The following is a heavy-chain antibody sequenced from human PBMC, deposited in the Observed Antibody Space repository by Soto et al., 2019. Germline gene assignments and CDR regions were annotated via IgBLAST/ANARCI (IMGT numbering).Heavy chain of an antibody. V-gene: IGHV4-30-4*01. CDR3: ERDTTGNDQFDD. CDR1: VFSIIIGYYY. CDR2: IYYSGIT. D-gene: IGHD1-1*01. J-gene: IGHJ4*01. Sequence: XSLPGTFAVFSIIIGYYYGSGIRQPPGRGREGIGYIYYSGITYYKPSLKSPVTISVDTSKNQLSMQLSSVNAADTDVYYCERDTTGNDQFDDWGHGTLVTVSS.